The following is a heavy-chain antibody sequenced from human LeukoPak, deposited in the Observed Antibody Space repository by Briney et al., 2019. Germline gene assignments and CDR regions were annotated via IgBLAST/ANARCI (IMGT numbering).Heavy chain of an antibody. CDR1: GYSFTSFW. D-gene: IGHD4-17*01. J-gene: IGHJ4*02. CDR2: IDPSDSDT. V-gene: IGHV5-51*01. CDR3: VCTDYGDSRGY. Sequence: GESLKISCKGSGYSFTSFWIGWVRQMPGKGLEWMGNIDPSDSDTRHSPSFQGQVTISVDKSISTAYLQWSSLKASDTAMYYCVCTDYGDSRGYWGQGTLVTVSS.